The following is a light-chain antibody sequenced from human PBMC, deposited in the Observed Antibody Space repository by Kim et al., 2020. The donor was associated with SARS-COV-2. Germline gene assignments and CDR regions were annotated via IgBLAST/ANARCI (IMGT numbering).Light chain of an antibody. V-gene: IGKV3-11*01. J-gene: IGKJ4*01. Sequence: EIVLTQSPATLSLSPGERATLSCRASQTITSYLAWYQQRPGQAPRLLIYDASNRATGIPARFSGSGSGTDFTLTISSLEPEDFAVYYCQQRNSWPQTFGGGTKVDIK. CDR3: QQRNSWPQT. CDR2: DAS. CDR1: QTITSY.